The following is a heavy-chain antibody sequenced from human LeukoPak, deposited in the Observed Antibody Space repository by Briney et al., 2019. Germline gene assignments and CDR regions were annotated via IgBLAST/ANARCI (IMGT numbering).Heavy chain of an antibody. D-gene: IGHD5-18*01. J-gene: IGHJ6*03. CDR1: GFTFDDYG. V-gene: IGHV3-20*04. CDR2: INWNGGST. Sequence: RPGGSLRLSCAASGFTFDDYGMSWVRQAPGKGLEWVSGINWNGGSTGYADSVKGRFTISRDNAKNSLYLQMNSPRAEDTALYYCARFTAMGLYYYYYYMDVWGKGTTVTVSS. CDR3: ARFTAMGLYYYYYYMDV.